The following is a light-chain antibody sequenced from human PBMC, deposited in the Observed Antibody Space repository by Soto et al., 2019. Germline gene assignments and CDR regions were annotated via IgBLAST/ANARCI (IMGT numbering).Light chain of an antibody. CDR2: GAS. J-gene: IGKJ2*01. Sequence: EIVMTQSPDTLSVSPGERATLSCRASQRVSSNLAWYQQKPGQAPRLLIFGASTRATGIPARFSGSGSGTEFTLTISSLQSEDFAVYHCQQYNNWPYTFGQGTTLEI. V-gene: IGKV3-15*01. CDR1: QRVSSN. CDR3: QQYNNWPYT.